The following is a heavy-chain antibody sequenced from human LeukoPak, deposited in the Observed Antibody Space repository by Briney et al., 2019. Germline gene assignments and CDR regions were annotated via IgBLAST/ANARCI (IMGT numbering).Heavy chain of an antibody. CDR3: ARVSGVAKGDY. CDR1: GFTFSSYS. D-gene: IGHD5-12*01. CDR2: ISSSSSYI. Sequence: PGGSLRLSCAASGFTFSSYSMNWVRQAPGKGLEWVSSISSSSSYIYYADSVKGRFTISRDNAKDSLYLQMNSLRAEDTAVYYCARVSGVAKGDYWGQGTLATVSS. J-gene: IGHJ4*02. V-gene: IGHV3-21*01.